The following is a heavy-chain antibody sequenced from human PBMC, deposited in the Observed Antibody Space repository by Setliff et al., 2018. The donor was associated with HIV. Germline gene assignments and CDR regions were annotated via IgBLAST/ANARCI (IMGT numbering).Heavy chain of an antibody. J-gene: IGHJ3*02. V-gene: IGHV1-2*06. Sequence: GASVKVSCKSSGYMFTEHYVHWVRQSPGQGFQWMGRVDPQTGDTALVQQFQETVSLSADTSIATAFMQLFWLTTGDTAIYYCARGLPRGSGSLPFGAFDNWGQGTMVTVSS. D-gene: IGHD3-10*01. CDR1: GYMFTEHY. CDR3: ARGLPRGSGSLPFGAFDN. CDR2: VDPQTGDT.